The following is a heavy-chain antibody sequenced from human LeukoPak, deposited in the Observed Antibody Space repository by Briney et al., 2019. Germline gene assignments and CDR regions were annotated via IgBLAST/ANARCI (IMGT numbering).Heavy chain of an antibody. V-gene: IGHV3-23*01. CDR1: GFTFSSYA. Sequence: GGSLRLSCAASGFTFSSYAMNWVRQAPGKRLEWVSSIIGSGRDTYYADSVKGRITISRDNSKNTLYLQMNSLRAEDTAVYYCAKRRGLELLYYYYMDVWGKGTTVTVSS. J-gene: IGHJ6*03. CDR2: IIGSGRDT. D-gene: IGHD1-7*01. CDR3: AKRRGLELLYYYYMDV.